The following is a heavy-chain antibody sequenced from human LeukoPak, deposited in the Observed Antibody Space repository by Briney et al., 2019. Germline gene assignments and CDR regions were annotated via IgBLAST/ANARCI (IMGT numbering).Heavy chain of an antibody. D-gene: IGHD6-6*01. V-gene: IGHV4-59*12. CDR1: HGSISSYY. J-gene: IGHJ6*03. CDR3: ARDYSSYGPYYYYYYMDV. CDR2: IYYSGST. Sequence: SETLSLTCTVSHGSISSYYWSWIRQPPGKGLEWIGHIYYSGSTSHNPSLKSRVTISVDTSKNQFSLKLSSVTAADTAVYYCARDYSSYGPYYYYYYMDVWGKGTTVTISS.